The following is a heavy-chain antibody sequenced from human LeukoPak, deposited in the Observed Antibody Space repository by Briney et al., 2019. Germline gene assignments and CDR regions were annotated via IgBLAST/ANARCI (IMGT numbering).Heavy chain of an antibody. Sequence: GGSLRLSCAASGFTFNNYAMSWVRQAPGKGLEWVSAISGSGGTTNHADSVKGRFTISRDISKNTLYLQMNSLRAEDTAVYYCAKDNGFGEFQYYYYGDHVWGQGTTVTVSS. J-gene: IGHJ6*02. V-gene: IGHV3-23*01. CDR1: GFTFNNYA. D-gene: IGHD3-10*01. CDR2: ISGSGGTT. CDR3: AKDNGFGEFQYYYYGDHV.